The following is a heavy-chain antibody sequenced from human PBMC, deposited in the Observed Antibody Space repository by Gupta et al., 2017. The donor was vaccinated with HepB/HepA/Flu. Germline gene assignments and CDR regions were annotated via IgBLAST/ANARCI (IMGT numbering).Heavy chain of an antibody. D-gene: IGHD4-17*01. J-gene: IGHJ4*02. V-gene: IGHV3-74*01. Sequence: EVQLVESGGGLVQPGGSLRLSCHASGFSFGSYWMHWVRQTPGKGLVWVSDLSTDGRTVFYADSVKGRFTISRDNAKNTLYLQMNSLGAADTAVYYCGRVGEAGYWGQGALVTVSS. CDR1: GFSFGSYW. CDR2: LSTDGRTV. CDR3: GRVGEAGY.